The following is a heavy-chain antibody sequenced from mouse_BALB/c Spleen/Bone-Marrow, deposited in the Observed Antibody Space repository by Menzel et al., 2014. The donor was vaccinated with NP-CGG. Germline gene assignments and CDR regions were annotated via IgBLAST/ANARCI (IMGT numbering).Heavy chain of an antibody. CDR1: GDSITSGY. CDR2: ISYSGST. D-gene: IGHD2-1*01. Sequence: EVQRVEPGPSLVKPSQTLSLTCSVTGDSITSGYWNWIRKFPGNKLEYMGYISYSGSTYYNPSLKSRISITRDTSKNQYYLQLNSVTTEDTATYYCARYDGNYDWYFDVCGAGTTVTVSS. V-gene: IGHV3-8*02. J-gene: IGHJ1*01. CDR3: ARYDGNYDWYFDV.